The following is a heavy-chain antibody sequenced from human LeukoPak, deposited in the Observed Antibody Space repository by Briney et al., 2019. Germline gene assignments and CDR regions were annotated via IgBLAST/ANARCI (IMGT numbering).Heavy chain of an antibody. J-gene: IGHJ6*03. CDR3: ATSITGTTMPYYYYYYMDV. CDR1: GYTFTSYT. Sequence: GASVKVSFKSSGYTFTSYTMHWVRQAPGQSLEWMGWINPNSGGTNYAQKFQGRVTMTRDTSISTAYMELSRLRSDDTAVYYCATSITGTTMPYYYYYYMDVWGKGTTVTISS. V-gene: IGHV1-2*02. D-gene: IGHD1-20*01. CDR2: INPNSGGT.